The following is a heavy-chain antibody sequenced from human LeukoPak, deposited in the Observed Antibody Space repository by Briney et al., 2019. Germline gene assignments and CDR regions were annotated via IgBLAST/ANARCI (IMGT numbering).Heavy chain of an antibody. CDR2: ISAYNGDT. D-gene: IGHD3-9*01. V-gene: IGHV1-18*01. J-gene: IGHJ6*02. CDR3: ARDRSYYDILTGYFSVGKMNSYYYYGMDV. CDR1: GYTFTCYG. Sequence: AAVKVSCKASGYTFTCYGISWVRQAPGQGLEWMGWISAYNGDTNYAQKLQGRVTMTTDTSTSTAYMELRSLRSDDTAVYYCARDRSYYDILTGYFSVGKMNSYYYYGMDVWGQGTTVTVSS.